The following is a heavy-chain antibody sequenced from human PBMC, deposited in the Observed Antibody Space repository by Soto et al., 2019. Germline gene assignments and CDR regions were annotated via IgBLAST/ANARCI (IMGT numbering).Heavy chain of an antibody. D-gene: IGHD2-2*01. CDR2: INHSRST. V-gene: IGHV4-34*01. Sequence: QVQLQPCGAGLLKPSATLSITSAVYGGSFSGYYCSWIRPPPQEGQDWVEEINHSRSTNYTPSLKRRVTVSVDTSKNQFSLKLSSVTAAYTAVYYCARDSHIVVVPAAISNWFDPWGQGTLVTVSA. CDR1: GGSFSGYY. CDR3: ARDSHIVVVPAAISNWFDP. J-gene: IGHJ5*02.